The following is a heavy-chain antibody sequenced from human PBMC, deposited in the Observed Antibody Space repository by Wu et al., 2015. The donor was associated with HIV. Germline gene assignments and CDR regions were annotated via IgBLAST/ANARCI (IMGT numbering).Heavy chain of an antibody. Sequence: QVQLVQSGAEVKKPGASVRVSCKTSGYTFTGYYIHWVRQAPGQGLEWMGWINPGSGDTSYSQKLQNRVTMTRDTSISTAYMELNRLRFDDTAVYYCARDPQEVSGWYTHWGRGNGWSPSPQ. D-gene: IGHD6-19*01. CDR3: ARDPQEVSGWYTH. V-gene: IGHV1-2*02. J-gene: IGHJ4*03. CDR1: GYTFTGYY. CDR2: INPGSGDT.